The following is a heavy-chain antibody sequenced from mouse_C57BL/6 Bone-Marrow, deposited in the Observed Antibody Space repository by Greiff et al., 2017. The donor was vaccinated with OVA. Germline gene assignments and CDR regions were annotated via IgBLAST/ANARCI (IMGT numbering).Heavy chain of an antibody. V-gene: IGHV1-69*01. CDR3: ARRIAYGNYVDRYFDV. Sequence: QVQLQQPGAELVMPGASVKLSCKASGYTFTSYWMHWVKQRPGQGLEWIGEIDPSDSYTNYNQKFKGKSTLTVDKSSSTAYMQLSSLTSEDSEVYYSARRIAYGNYVDRYFDVWGTGTAVTVSS. D-gene: IGHD2-1*01. CDR1: GYTFTSYW. CDR2: IDPSDSYT. J-gene: IGHJ1*03.